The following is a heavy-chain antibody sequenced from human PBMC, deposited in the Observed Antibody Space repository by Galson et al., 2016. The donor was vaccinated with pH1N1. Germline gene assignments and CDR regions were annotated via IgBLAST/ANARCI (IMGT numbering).Heavy chain of an antibody. CDR1: TFTFSRHG. D-gene: IGHD3-3*01. J-gene: IGHJ3*02. CDR2: ISSSSTRV. V-gene: IGHV3-48*04. Sequence: ASTFTFSRHGMNWVRQAPGKGLEWISYISSSSTRVFYADSVKGRFTISRDNAKNSLYLQMKSLRAEDTAVYYCVRDDYESWSGYDAFDIWGPGTMVTVSS. CDR3: VRDDYESWSGYDAFDI.